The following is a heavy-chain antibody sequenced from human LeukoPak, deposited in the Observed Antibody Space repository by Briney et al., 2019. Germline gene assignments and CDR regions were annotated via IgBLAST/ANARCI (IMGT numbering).Heavy chain of an antibody. V-gene: IGHV4-61*05. CDR1: GGSITSSSYY. J-gene: IGHJ4*02. CDR3: ASGLYDRKAALIFDY. D-gene: IGHD3-3*01. CDR2: IYYSGST. Sequence: SETLSLTCTVSGGSITSSSYYWGWIRQPPGKGLEWIGYIYYSGSTNYNPSLKSRVTISVDTSKNQFSLKLSSVTAADTAVYYCASGLYDRKAALIFDYWGQGTLVTVSS.